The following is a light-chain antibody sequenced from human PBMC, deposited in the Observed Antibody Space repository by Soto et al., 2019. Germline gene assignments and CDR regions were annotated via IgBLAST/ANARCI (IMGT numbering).Light chain of an antibody. Sequence: DIQMTQSPSTLSASIGDRVTITCRASQRITNWLVWYQQKPGKAPKLLIYKASSLGSGVSSRFSGSGSGTEFTLTISSLQPDDVATYYCQQYNSYPYTFGQGTQLAIQ. CDR2: KAS. CDR3: QQYNSYPYT. CDR1: QRITNW. J-gene: IGKJ2*01. V-gene: IGKV1-5*03.